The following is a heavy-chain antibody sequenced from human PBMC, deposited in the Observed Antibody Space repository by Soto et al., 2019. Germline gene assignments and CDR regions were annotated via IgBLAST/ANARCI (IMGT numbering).Heavy chain of an antibody. V-gene: IGHV3-66*01. CDR2: IYSGGST. D-gene: IGHD2-2*01. CDR1: GFTVSSNY. CDR3: AKDGGPAYCTSPGYYAEHFDY. J-gene: IGHJ4*02. Sequence: PGGSLRLSCAASGFTVSSNYMSWVLQAPGKGLEWVSVIYSGGSTYYADSVKGRFTISRDDSKNTLYLQTSSLRHEDTAVYYCAKDGGPAYCTSPGYYAEHFDYWGQGTQVTVSS.